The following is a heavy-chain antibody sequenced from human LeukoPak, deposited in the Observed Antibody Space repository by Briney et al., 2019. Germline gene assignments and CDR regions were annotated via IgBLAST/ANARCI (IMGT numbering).Heavy chain of an antibody. CDR3: VRDAPQSQFDY. V-gene: IGHV3-74*03. CDR1: GFTVGHHY. Sequence: GGSLRLSCAASGFTVGHHYMHWVRQSPGQGLVWVSYVNTDGTTTTYADSVKGRFASSRGNTKNMVYLQMSRLRAEGTAVYYCVRDAPQSQFDYWGRGALVTVSS. CDR2: VNTDGTTT. J-gene: IGHJ4*02. D-gene: IGHD4-11*01.